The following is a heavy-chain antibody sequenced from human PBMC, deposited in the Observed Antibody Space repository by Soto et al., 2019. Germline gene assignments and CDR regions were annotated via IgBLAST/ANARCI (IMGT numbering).Heavy chain of an antibody. V-gene: IGHV3-30*18. J-gene: IGHJ6*04. CDR2: ISYDGSNK. Sequence: GGSLRLSCAASGFTFSSYGMHWVRQAPGKGLEWVAVISYDGSNKYYADSVKGRFTISRDNSKDTLYLQMNSLRAEDTAVYYCAKELLPAARREGYYYKVMDVGGKGTRFTVSS. CDR1: GFTFSSYG. CDR3: AKELLPAARREGYYYKVMDV. D-gene: IGHD2-2*01.